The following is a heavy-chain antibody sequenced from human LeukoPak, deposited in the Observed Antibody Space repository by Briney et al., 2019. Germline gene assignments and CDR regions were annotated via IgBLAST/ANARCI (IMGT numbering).Heavy chain of an antibody. J-gene: IGHJ6*03. Sequence: SETLSLTCSVSGGSLSTYHWTWIRKAPGRGLEWIGYGYLRGSQNFNPSLKSRVTMSVDPSKNQFSLTLSSVTAADTAVYYCARGLKGYYIDVWGQGTTVIVSS. CDR2: GYLRGSQ. CDR3: ARGLKGYYIDV. V-gene: IGHV4-59*01. CDR1: GGSLSTYH.